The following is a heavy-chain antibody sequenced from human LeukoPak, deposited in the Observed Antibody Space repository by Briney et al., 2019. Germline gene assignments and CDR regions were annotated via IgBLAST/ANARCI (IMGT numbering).Heavy chain of an antibody. CDR1: GFTFSSYA. D-gene: IGHD1-26*01. CDR3: ASGSYYPRYYFDY. J-gene: IGHJ4*02. V-gene: IGHV3-30-3*01. Sequence: PGRSLRLSCAASGFTFSSYAMHWVRQAPGKGLEWVAVISYDGSNKYYADSVKGRFTISRDNSKNTLYLQMNSLRAEDTAVYYCASGSYYPRYYFDYWGQGTLVTVSS. CDR2: ISYDGSNK.